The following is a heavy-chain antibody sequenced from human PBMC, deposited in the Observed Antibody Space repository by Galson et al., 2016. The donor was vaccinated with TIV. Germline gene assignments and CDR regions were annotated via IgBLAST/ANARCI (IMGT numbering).Heavy chain of an antibody. J-gene: IGHJ4*02. CDR3: ARDPRIYCHYLLAYFDD. CDR1: GFTFNSYG. CDR2: ILYDGSTE. Sequence: SLRLSCAASGFTFNSYGMHWVRQAPGKGLEWVAVILYDGSTEYYADSVKGRFTISRDNSRNTLYLQMNSLRAEDTAVYYNARDPRIYCHYLLAYFDDWGQATLVTVS. V-gene: IGHV3-30*03. D-gene: IGHD1-26*01.